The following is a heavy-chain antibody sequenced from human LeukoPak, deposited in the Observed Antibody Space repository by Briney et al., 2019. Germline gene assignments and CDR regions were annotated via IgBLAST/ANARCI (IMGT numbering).Heavy chain of an antibody. CDR3: ASGSGWFGELDHLFLFDP. CDR1: GGSNSSCY. J-gene: IGHJ5*02. CDR2: IYYSGST. V-gene: IGHV4-59*01. Sequence: PSETLSLTCTVSGGSNSSCYWSWIRQPPGKGLEWMGYIYYSGSTNYNPSLKSRVTISVDTSKNQFSLKLSSVTAADTDVYYCASGSGWFGELDHLFLFDPWGQGTLVTVSS. D-gene: IGHD3-10*01.